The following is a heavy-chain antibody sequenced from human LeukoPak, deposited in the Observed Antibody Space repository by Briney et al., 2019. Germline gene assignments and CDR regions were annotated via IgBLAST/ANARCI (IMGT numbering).Heavy chain of an antibody. CDR2: IYYISNT. D-gene: IGHD1-26*01. J-gene: IGHJ4*02. Sequence: SETLSLTCSVSGVSLGSAGYYWGWIRQPPGGGLEWLGYIYYISNTNYNPSLKSRVTMSLNPPGNQFSLKLNSVTAADTAMYYCARTQSQSGSYRYYFGYWGQGTLVTVSS. CDR3: ARTQSQSGSYRYYFGY. CDR1: GVSLGSAGYY. V-gene: IGHV4-61*08.